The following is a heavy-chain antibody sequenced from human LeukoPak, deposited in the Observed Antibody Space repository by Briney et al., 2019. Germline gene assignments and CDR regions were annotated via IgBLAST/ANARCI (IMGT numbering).Heavy chain of an antibody. CDR3: ARDLPSGNHQRFYFDY. D-gene: IGHD1-14*01. Sequence: GGSLRLSCAASGFTFSSYAMSWVRQAPGKGPEWISAITSSGGNTYNADSVKGRFTISRDNSKNTLYLQMNSLRAEDTAVYYCARDLPSGNHQRFYFDYWGRGTLITVSS. V-gene: IGHV3-23*01. CDR2: ITSSGGNT. J-gene: IGHJ4*02. CDR1: GFTFSSYA.